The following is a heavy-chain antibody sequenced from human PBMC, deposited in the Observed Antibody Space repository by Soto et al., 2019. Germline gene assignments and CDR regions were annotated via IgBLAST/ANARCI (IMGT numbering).Heavy chain of an antibody. J-gene: IGHJ4*02. D-gene: IGHD5-12*01. CDR1: GGSISSYY. CDR2: IYYSGST. V-gene: IGHV4-59*08. CDR3: ARQTNSGYDFDY. Sequence: SETLSLTCTVSGGSISSYYWSWIRQPPGKGLEWIGYIYYSGSTNYNPSLKSRVTISVDTSKNQFSLKLSSVTAADTAVYYCARQTNSGYDFDYWGQGTLVTVSS.